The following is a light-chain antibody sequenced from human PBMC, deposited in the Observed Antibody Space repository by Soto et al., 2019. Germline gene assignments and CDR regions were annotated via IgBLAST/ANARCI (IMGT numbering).Light chain of an antibody. CDR3: QHYKSSPWT. CDR1: QSVSNY. J-gene: IGKJ1*01. V-gene: IGKV3-15*01. CDR2: GAS. Sequence: EIVMTQSPATLSVSPGERATLSCRASQSVSNYLAWYQQKPGQAPRLLIYGASTRATGIPARFSGSGSGTEFTLTISSLQSEDFAVYSCQHYKSSPWTFGQGTKVEI.